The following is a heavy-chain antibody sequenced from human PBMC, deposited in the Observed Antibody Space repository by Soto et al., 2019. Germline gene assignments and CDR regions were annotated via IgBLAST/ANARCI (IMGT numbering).Heavy chain of an antibody. CDR2: IEGDGSEK. J-gene: IGHJ4*02. D-gene: IGHD1-26*01. V-gene: IGHV3-7*05. CDR3: VRGLFTGSPHCFY. Sequence: PGGSLRLSCAASEFTFSSYWMTWVRQAPGRGLEWVANIEGDGSEKNYVDSVKGRFTVSRDNAKRSLYLHMNSLRVEDTAVYYCVRGLFTGSPHCFYWGQGTLVTVSS. CDR1: EFTFSSYW.